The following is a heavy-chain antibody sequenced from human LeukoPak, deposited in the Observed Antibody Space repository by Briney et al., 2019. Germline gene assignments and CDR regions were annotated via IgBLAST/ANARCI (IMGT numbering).Heavy chain of an antibody. V-gene: IGHV3-30*18. CDR3: AKEPHGDYGFDY. Sequence: GGSLRLSCAASGFTFSSYGMHWVHQAPGKGLEWVAVISYDGSNKYYADSVKGRFTISRDNSKNTLYLQMNSLRAEDTAVYYCAKEPHGDYGFDYWGQGTLVTVSS. CDR2: ISYDGSNK. CDR1: GFTFSSYG. J-gene: IGHJ4*02. D-gene: IGHD4-17*01.